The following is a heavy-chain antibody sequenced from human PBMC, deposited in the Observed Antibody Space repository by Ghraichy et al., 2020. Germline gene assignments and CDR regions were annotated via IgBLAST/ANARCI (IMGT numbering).Heavy chain of an antibody. V-gene: IGHV3-23*01. Sequence: GGSLRLSCAASGFTFSSYAMSWVRQAPGKGLEWVSAISGSGGSTYYADSVKGRFTISRDNSKNTLYLQMNSLRAEDTAVYYCAKDRVAVEMATISGLDYFDYWGQGTLVTVSS. CDR1: GFTFSSYA. D-gene: IGHD5-24*01. J-gene: IGHJ4*02. CDR2: ISGSGGST. CDR3: AKDRVAVEMATISGLDYFDY.